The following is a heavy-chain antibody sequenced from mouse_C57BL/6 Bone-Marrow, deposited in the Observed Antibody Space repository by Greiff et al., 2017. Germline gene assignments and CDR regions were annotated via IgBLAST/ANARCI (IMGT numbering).Heavy chain of an antibody. V-gene: IGHV1-66*01. D-gene: IGHD2-4*01. J-gene: IGHJ3*01. CDR1: GYSFTSYY. CDR3: ARGGLRAWFAY. CDR2: IYPGSGNT. Sequence: QVQLKESGPELVKPGASVKISCKASGYSFTSYYIHWVKQRPGQGLEWIGWIYPGSGNTKYNEKFKGKATLTADTSSRTAYMQLSSLTSEDSAVYYCARGGLRAWFAYWGQGTLVTVSA.